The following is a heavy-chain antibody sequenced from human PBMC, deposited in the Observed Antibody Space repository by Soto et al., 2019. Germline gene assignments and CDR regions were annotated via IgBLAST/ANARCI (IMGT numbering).Heavy chain of an antibody. CDR2: IRDSGRAI. D-gene: IGHD6-19*01. CDR1: GFTFSDFA. Sequence: VQLLESGGDLVQPGGSLRLSCAASGFTFSDFAMSWVRQAPGRGLEWVSGIRDSGRAIHYADSVKDRFTVSRDNSTNTLYLQMNSLRAEDTDIYYCAKGKTSGWYYFDYWGQGALVTVSS. CDR3: AKGKTSGWYYFDY. V-gene: IGHV3-23*01. J-gene: IGHJ4*02.